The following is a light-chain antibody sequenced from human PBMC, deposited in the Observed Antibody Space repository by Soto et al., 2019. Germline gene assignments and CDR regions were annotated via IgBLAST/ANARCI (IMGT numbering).Light chain of an antibody. CDR3: SSYAGTSTFVL. J-gene: IGLJ2*01. CDR2: EAS. CDR1: SSDVGRYNL. V-gene: IGLV2-23*01. Sequence: QSVLTQPASVSGSPGHSISISCTGSSSDVGRYNLVSWYQHHPGKAPKLNIYEASKRPSGVSDRISGSKSGNTASLTISGLQAEDEADYYCSSYAGTSTFVLFGGGTKLTVL.